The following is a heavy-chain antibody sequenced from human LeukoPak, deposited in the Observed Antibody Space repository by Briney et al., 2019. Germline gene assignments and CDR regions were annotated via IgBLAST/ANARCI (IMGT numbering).Heavy chain of an antibody. CDR3: ASPERYRSGWYGHTYFFDY. V-gene: IGHV1-24*01. Sequence: ASVKVSCKVSGYSLTELSMYWVRQAPGKGLEWMGGFDPEDGETMYAQKLQGRVTMTEDTSTDTAYMELSSLRSEDTAVYYCASPERYRSGWYGHTYFFDYWGQGTLVTVSS. CDR1: GYSLTELS. D-gene: IGHD6-19*01. CDR2: FDPEDGET. J-gene: IGHJ4*02.